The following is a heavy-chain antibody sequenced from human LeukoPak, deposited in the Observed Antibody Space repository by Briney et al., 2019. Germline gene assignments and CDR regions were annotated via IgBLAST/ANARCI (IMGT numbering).Heavy chain of an antibody. Sequence: GRSLRLSCAASGFTFSSYGVHWVRQAPGKGLEWVAVIWYDGSNKYYADSVKGRFTISRDNSKNTLYLQMNSLRAEDTAVYYCCRTNGSGSYWFVDYWGQGTLVTVSS. V-gene: IGHV3-33*01. J-gene: IGHJ4*02. CDR2: IWYDGSNK. CDR3: CRTNGSGSYWFVDY. CDR1: GFTFSSYG. D-gene: IGHD3-10*01.